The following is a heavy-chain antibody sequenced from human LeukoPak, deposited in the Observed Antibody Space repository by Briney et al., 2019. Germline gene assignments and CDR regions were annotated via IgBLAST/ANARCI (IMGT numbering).Heavy chain of an antibody. CDR3: ARGRPDYYDSSGSRWRSLRNYNWFDP. CDR2: IYYSGST. J-gene: IGHJ5*02. V-gene: IGHV4-31*03. D-gene: IGHD3-22*01. CDR1: GGSISSGGYY. Sequence: PSQTLSLTCTVSGGSISSGGYYWSWIRQHPGKGLEWIGYIYYSGSTYYNPSLKSRVTISVDTSKNQFSLKLSSVTAADTAVYYCARGRPDYYDSSGSRWRSLRNYNWFDPWGQGTLVTVSS.